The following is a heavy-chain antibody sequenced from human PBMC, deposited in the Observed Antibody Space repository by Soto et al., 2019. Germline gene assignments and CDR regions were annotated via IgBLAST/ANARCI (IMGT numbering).Heavy chain of an antibody. D-gene: IGHD5-12*01. Sequence: SETLSLTCAVYGGSSSGYYWSWIRQPPGKGLEWIGEINHSGSTNYNPSLKSRVTISVDTSKNQFSLKLSSVTAADTAVYYCARSRWLRDWGQGTLVTVSS. CDR3: ARSRWLRD. J-gene: IGHJ1*01. CDR1: GGSSSGYY. V-gene: IGHV4-34*01. CDR2: INHSGST.